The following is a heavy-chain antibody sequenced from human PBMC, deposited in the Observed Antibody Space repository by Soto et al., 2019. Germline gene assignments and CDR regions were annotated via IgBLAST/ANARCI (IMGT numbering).Heavy chain of an antibody. D-gene: IGHD4-17*01. J-gene: IGHJ6*02. CDR2: IKSKTDGGTT. V-gene: IGHV3-15*01. CDR3: TSGDYLYGMDV. Sequence: GGLLSVCWGASGCTFSNAGGSWVRQDPGKGLEWVGRIKSKTDGGTTDYAAPVKGRFTISRDDSKNTLYLQMNSLKTEDTAVYYCTSGDYLYGMDVWGHATTVSV. CDR1: GCTFSNAG.